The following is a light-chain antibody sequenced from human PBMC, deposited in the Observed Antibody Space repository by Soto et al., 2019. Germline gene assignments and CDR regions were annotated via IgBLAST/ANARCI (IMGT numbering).Light chain of an antibody. CDR1: QSVSRNY. CDR3: QQYGSTPLT. CDR2: GAS. V-gene: IGKV3-20*01. Sequence: EIVLTQSPGTLSLSPGGRATLSCRASQSVSRNYVAWYQQKPGQAPRLLIYGASSRASGIPDRFSGSGSGADFTLSITRLEPEDFALYDCQQYGSTPLTFGGGTKVEIK. J-gene: IGKJ4*01.